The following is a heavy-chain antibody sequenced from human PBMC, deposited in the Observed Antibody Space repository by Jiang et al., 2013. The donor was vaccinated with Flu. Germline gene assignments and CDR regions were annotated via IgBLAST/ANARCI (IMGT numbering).Heavy chain of an antibody. CDR3: ARVRGGGNDAFEI. D-gene: IGHD4-23*01. V-gene: IGHV1-2*05. CDR2: MNPTSGGT. Sequence: SGAEVKKPGASVKVSCKASGYTFTDYYLHWVRQAPGQGLEWMGRMNPTSGGTSYAQKFQGRVTMTRDTSISTAYMELSRLRSDDAVVYYCARVRGGGNDAFEIWGQGTMVIISS. J-gene: IGHJ3*02. CDR1: GYTFTDYY.